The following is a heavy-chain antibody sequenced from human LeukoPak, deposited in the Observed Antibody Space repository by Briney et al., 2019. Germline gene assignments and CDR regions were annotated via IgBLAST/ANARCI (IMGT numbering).Heavy chain of an antibody. J-gene: IGHJ4*02. CDR1: GHTFTGYY. V-gene: IGHV1-2*02. Sequence: ASVKVSCKASGHTFTGYYMHWVRQAPGQGLEWLGWINPNSGVTNYAQKFQGRITMTRDTSITTVYMELSSLTSDDTAVYYCGSGQWLVGVFYWGQGTLVTVSS. CDR3: GSGQWLVGVFY. CDR2: INPNSGVT. D-gene: IGHD6-19*01.